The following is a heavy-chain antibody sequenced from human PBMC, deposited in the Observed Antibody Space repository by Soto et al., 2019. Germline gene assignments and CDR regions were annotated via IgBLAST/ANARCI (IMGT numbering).Heavy chain of an antibody. CDR3: ASPVVVAASGDYYYYGMDV. Sequence: ASVKVSCKASGYTFTSYAMHWVRQAPGQRLEWMGWINAGNGNTKYSQKFQGRVTITRDTSASTAYMELSSLRSEDTAVYYCASPVVVAASGDYYYYGMDVWGQGTTVTVSS. CDR2: INAGNGNT. J-gene: IGHJ6*02. CDR1: GYTFTSYA. V-gene: IGHV1-3*01. D-gene: IGHD2-15*01.